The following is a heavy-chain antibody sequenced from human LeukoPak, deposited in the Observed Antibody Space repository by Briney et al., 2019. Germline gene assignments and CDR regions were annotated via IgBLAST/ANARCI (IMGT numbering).Heavy chain of an antibody. J-gene: IGHJ4*02. D-gene: IGHD2-2*01. V-gene: IGHV3-30*04. CDR3: ARGCSSTSCPGGFDY. Sequence: GRSLRLSCAASGFTFSSYAMHWVHQAPGKGLEWVAVISYDGSNKYYADSVKGRFTISRDNSKNTLYLQMNSLRAEDTAVYYCARGCSSTSCPGGFDYWGQGTLVTVSS. CDR2: ISYDGSNK. CDR1: GFTFSSYA.